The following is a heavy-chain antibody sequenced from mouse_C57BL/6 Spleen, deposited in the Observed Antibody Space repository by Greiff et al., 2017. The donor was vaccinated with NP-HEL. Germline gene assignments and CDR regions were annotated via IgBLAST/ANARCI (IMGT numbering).Heavy chain of an antibody. J-gene: IGHJ1*03. CDR3: ARGGNYGYFDV. V-gene: IGHV3-6*01. Sequence: EVQLQQSGPGLVKPSQSLSLTCSVTGYSITSGYYWNWIRQFPGNKLEWMGYISYDGSNNYNPSLKNRISITRDTSKNQFFQKLNSVTTEDTATYYCARGGNYGYFDVWGTGTTVTVSS. CDR2: ISYDGSN. D-gene: IGHD2-1*01. CDR1: GYSITSGYY.